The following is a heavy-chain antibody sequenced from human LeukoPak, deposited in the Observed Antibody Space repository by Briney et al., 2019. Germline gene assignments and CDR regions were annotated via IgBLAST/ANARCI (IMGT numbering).Heavy chain of an antibody. D-gene: IGHD3-22*01. V-gene: IGHV4-39*01. CDR2: IYYSGST. CDR3: ARHYYDSNAFDI. J-gene: IGHJ3*02. Sequence: KPSETLSLTCTVSGGSISSSSYYWGWIRQPPGKGLEWIGSIYYSGSTYYNPSLKSRVTISVDTSKNQFSLKLSSVTAADTAVYYCARHYYDSNAFDIWGQGTMVTVSS. CDR1: GGSISSSSYY.